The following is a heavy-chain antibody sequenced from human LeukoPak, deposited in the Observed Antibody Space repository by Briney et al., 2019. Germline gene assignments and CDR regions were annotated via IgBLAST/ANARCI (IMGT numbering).Heavy chain of an antibody. CDR3: ARDLCDF. D-gene: IGHD3-16*01. CDR1: GFTFSTYN. V-gene: IGHV3-48*01. CDR2: ISSSSRVI. Sequence: GGSLRLSCSASGFTFSTYNMNWVRQAPGKGLEWVSYISSSSRVIFYTDSVRGRFTISRDNAKNSLYLQMNSLRAEDTAVYYCARDLCDFWGQGTLVTVSS. J-gene: IGHJ4*02.